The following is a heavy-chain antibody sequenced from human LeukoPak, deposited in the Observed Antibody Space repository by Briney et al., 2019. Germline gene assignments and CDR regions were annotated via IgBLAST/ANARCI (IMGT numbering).Heavy chain of an antibody. Sequence: SETLSLTCTVSGGSISSSSYYWGWIRQPPGKGLEWLGSIYYSGSTYYNPSLKSRVTISVDTSKNMFSMKLISVTAADTAVYYCARHSGSYYYFDYWGQGTLVTVSS. V-gene: IGHV4-39*01. CDR2: IYYSGST. CDR1: GGSISSSSYY. J-gene: IGHJ4*02. D-gene: IGHD1-26*01. CDR3: ARHSGSYYYFDY.